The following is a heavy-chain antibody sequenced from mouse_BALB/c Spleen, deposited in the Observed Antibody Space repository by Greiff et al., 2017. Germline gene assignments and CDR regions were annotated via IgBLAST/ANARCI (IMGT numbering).Heavy chain of an antibody. V-gene: IGHV1-28*01. CDR3: AREEYGNYNWYFDV. Sequence: EVQLQQSGPELMKPGASVKISCKASGYSFTSYYMHWVKQSHGKSLEWIGYIDPFNGGTSYNQKFKGKATLTVDKSSSTAYMHLSSLTSEDSAVYYCAREEYGNYNWYFDVWGAGTTVTVSS. CDR1: GYSFTSYY. J-gene: IGHJ1*01. D-gene: IGHD2-10*02. CDR2: IDPFNGGT.